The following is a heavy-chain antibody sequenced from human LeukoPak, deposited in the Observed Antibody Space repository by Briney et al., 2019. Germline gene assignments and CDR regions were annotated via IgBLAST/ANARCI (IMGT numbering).Heavy chain of an antibody. D-gene: IGHD6-19*01. CDR3: AKDLPVHSSGWYDAFDI. J-gene: IGHJ3*02. V-gene: IGHV3-21*04. CDR2: ISSSSSYI. Sequence: PGGSLRLSCAASGFTFSSYSMNWVRQAPGKGLEWVSSISSSSSYIYYADSVKGRFTISRDNAKNSLYLQMNSLRAEDTALYYCAKDLPVHSSGWYDAFDIWGQGTMVTVSS. CDR1: GFTFSSYS.